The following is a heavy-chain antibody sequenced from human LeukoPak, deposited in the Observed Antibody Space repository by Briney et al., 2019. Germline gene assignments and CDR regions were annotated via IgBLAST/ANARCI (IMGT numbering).Heavy chain of an antibody. D-gene: IGHD1-14*01. J-gene: IGHJ4*02. CDR1: GGSFSSYS. CDR2: INHSGGA. Sequence: SETLSLTCTVSGGSFSSYSWSWVRQPSGKGLEWIGEINHSGGANYSPSLQSPVTISIDTSKNQLSLTLNSVTAADTSVYYCARIDPGLGRAFDFWGQGRLVSVSS. V-gene: IGHV4-34*01. CDR3: ARIDPGLGRAFDF.